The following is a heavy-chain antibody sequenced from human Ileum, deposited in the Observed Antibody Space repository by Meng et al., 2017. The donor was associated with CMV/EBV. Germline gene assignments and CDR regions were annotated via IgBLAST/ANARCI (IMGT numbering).Heavy chain of an antibody. V-gene: IGHV4-34*01. CDR1: VWSFSNYY. CDR2: IHPSGST. J-gene: IGHJ5*02. CDR3: SRGADAYKSGRS. D-gene: IGHD5-24*01. Sequence: HVPIHREGLGLLKHSDTLSLTVCVYVWSFSNYYWSSIRQSPGKGLEWIGEIHPSGSTYYNPSPNSRVTMSVDTSKNQFSLNLRSVTAADTAVYYCSRGADAYKSGRSWGQGTLVTVSS.